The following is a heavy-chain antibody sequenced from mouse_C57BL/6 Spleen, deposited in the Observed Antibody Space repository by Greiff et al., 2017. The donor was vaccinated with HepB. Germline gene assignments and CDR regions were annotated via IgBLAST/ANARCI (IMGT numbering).Heavy chain of an antibody. Sequence: QVQLQQPGAELVKPGASVKLSCKASGYTFTSYWMHWVTQRPGQGLEWIGRIHPSDSDTNYNQKFKGKAPLTVDQSSSTAYMQLSSLTSEDSAVYYCAIRITTVVGGFAYWGQGTLVTVSA. CDR1: GYTFTSYW. V-gene: IGHV1-74*01. J-gene: IGHJ3*01. CDR2: IHPSDSDT. D-gene: IGHD1-1*01. CDR3: AIRITTVVGGFAY.